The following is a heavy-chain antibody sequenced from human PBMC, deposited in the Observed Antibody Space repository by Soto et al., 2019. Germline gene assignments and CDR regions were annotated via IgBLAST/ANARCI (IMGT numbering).Heavy chain of an antibody. CDR3: SGISSFSPTWFFDL. Sequence: QVQLVQSGAEVKKPGSSVKVSCKASGGTFSSYAISWVRQAPGQGLEWMGGIIPIFGTANYAHKFQGIVIITYYESECHAYYVVCRLSSELTPVFYCSGISSFSPTWFFDLWGRGALVT. CDR1: GGTFSSYA. CDR2: IIPIFGTA. V-gene: IGHV1-69*05. D-gene: IGHD1-1*01. J-gene: IGHJ2*01.